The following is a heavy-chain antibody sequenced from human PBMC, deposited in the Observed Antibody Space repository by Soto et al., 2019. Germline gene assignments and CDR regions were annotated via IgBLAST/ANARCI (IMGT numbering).Heavy chain of an antibody. J-gene: IGHJ4*02. V-gene: IGHV3-9*01. CDR3: AKVGSTFDYFDS. CDR2: IGWDTGNI. CDR1: GFTFANYA. Sequence: GGSLRLSCKTSGFTFANYAMHWVRQAPGKGLEWVSSIGWDTGNIHYADSVRGRFTISRDDDNNSLYLQMNGLRSEDTALYYCAKVGSTFDYFDSWGQGSLVPVSS. D-gene: IGHD1-7*01.